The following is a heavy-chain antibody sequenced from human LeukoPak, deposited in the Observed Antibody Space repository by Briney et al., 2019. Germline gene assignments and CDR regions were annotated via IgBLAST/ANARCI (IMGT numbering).Heavy chain of an antibody. CDR2: IRYDGSNK. CDR3: AKGYYYDSSGSGH. Sequence: QTGGSLRLSCAASGFTFSSYGMHWVRQAPGKGLEWVAFIRYDGSNKYYADSVKGRFTISRDNSENTLYLQMNSLRAEDTAVYYCAKGYYYDSSGSGHWGQGTLVTVSS. J-gene: IGHJ4*02. V-gene: IGHV3-30*02. CDR1: GFTFSSYG. D-gene: IGHD3-22*01.